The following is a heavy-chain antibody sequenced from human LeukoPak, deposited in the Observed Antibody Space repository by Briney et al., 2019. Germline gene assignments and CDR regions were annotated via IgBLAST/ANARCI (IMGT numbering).Heavy chain of an antibody. D-gene: IGHD3-3*01. CDR2: IYYISNT. CDR1: GGSVGSAGYY. Sequence: SETLSLTCTVSGGSVGSAGYYWSWIRQPPGGGLEWIGYIYYISNTNYNPSLKSRVTMSVNPSKNQFSLKLNSVTAADTAVYYCARGDRITIFGVVIIPVFDAFDIWGQGTMVTVSS. CDR3: ARGDRITIFGVVIIPVFDAFDI. J-gene: IGHJ3*02. V-gene: IGHV4-61*08.